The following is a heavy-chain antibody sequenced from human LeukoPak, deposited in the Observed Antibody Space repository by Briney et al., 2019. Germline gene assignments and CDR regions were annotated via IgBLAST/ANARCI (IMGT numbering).Heavy chain of an antibody. V-gene: IGHV3-48*03. CDR2: ISSSGSTI. J-gene: IGHJ3*02. CDR3: ASGGRKPKAWI. D-gene: IGHD1-14*01. Sequence: PGGSLRLSCAASGFTFSSYEMNWVRQAPGKGLEWVSYISSSGSTIYYADTVKGRFTISRDNAKNSLYLQMNSLRAEDTAVYYCASGGRKPKAWIWGQGTMVTVSS. CDR1: GFTFSSYE.